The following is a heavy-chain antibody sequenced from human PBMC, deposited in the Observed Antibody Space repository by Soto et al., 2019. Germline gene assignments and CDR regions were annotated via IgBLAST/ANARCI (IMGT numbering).Heavy chain of an antibody. D-gene: IGHD6-13*01. Sequence: SVKVSCKASGGTFSSYAISWVRQAPGQGLEWMGGIIPIFGTANYAQKFQGRVTITADESTSTAYMELSSLRSEDTAVYYCAREPVIAAAGTPDDDYWGQGTLVTVS. CDR1: GGTFSSYA. CDR2: IIPIFGTA. V-gene: IGHV1-69*13. J-gene: IGHJ4*02. CDR3: AREPVIAAAGTPDDDY.